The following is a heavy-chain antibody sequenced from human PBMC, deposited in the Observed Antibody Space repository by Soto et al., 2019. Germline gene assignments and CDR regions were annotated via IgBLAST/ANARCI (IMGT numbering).Heavy chain of an antibody. J-gene: IGHJ6*02. Sequence: GASLKISCAVSGFSLTSCRMTCVRQVPGKGLEWFSYISPSGATIHYADSVRGRFTISRGHATNSLYLQMNSLRDEDTAVYYCTRDGLPKNVLIPVEGMDVWGQGTTVTVSS. CDR2: ISPSGATI. CDR3: TRDGLPKNVLIPVEGMDV. CDR1: GFSLTSCR. V-gene: IGHV3-48*02. D-gene: IGHD3-3*01.